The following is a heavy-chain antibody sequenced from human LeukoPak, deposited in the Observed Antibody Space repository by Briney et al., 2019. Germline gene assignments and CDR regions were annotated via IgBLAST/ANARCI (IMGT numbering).Heavy chain of an antibody. Sequence: GGSLRLSCVASGFTFGSYAMHWVRQAPGKGLEYVSVISTDGDNTYYANFVKGRFTISRDNSKNTMYLQMGSLRAEDMAVYYCARGESSYCSGGSCQHDAFDIWGQGTMVTVSS. CDR1: GFTFGSYA. D-gene: IGHD2-15*01. J-gene: IGHJ3*02. V-gene: IGHV3-64*01. CDR2: ISTDGDNT. CDR3: ARGESSYCSGGSCQHDAFDI.